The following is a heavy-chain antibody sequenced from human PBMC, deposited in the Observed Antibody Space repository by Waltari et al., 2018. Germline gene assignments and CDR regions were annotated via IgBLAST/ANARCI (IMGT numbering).Heavy chain of an antibody. CDR2: ITLNSNNI. CDR3: AKGHSGSYGLDY. D-gene: IGHD1-26*01. CDR1: GFTFEDYA. V-gene: IGHV3-9*01. J-gene: IGHJ4*02. Sequence: EIQLVESGGGLAQPGRSLRLSCAASGFTFEDYAMHWVRQTPGKGLDWVSGITLNSNNIGYADSVKGRFTISRDNAKKSLYLQMNSLRTEDTALYYCAKGHSGSYGLDYWGQGTPVTVSS.